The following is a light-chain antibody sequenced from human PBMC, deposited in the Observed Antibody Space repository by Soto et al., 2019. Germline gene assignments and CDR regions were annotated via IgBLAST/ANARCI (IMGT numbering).Light chain of an antibody. Sequence: VVTDYQTTLSVSPGERATLSCRSSQSVSSDLAWYEQKPGQAPRLLIYGASTRATGIPARFSGSGSGTEFTLTISSLQSEDFAVYYCQQYNNWPLTFGGGTKADI. CDR1: QSVSSD. CDR2: GAS. V-gene: IGKV3-15*01. J-gene: IGKJ4*01. CDR3: QQYNNWPLT.